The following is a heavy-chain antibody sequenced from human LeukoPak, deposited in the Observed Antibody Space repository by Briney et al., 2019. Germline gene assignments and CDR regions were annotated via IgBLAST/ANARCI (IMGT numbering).Heavy chain of an antibody. CDR1: GDSISSEGYS. CDR3: ARAPVATPSEFDY. J-gene: IGHJ4*02. Sequence: SQTLSLTCAVSGDSISSEGYSWSWIRQPPGKGLEWIGYIYHSGSTYYNPSLKSRAAISADTPKNQFSLKLSSTTAADTAVYYCARAPVATPSEFDYWGQGTLVTVSS. CDR2: IYHSGST. V-gene: IGHV4-30-2*05. D-gene: IGHD5-12*01.